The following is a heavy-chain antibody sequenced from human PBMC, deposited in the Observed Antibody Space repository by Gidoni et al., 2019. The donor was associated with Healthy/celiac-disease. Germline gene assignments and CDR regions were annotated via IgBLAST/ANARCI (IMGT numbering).Heavy chain of an antibody. CDR1: GYTFTGYY. CDR2: IYPNSGGT. Sequence: QVQLVQSGAEVKKPGPAVKFSCKASGYTFTGYYMHWVRQAPGQGLEWMGWIYPNSGGTNYAQKFQGRVTMTRDTSISTAYMELSRLSSDDTAVYYCASDIVVVPAAPLEGMDVWGQGTTVTVSS. J-gene: IGHJ6*02. V-gene: IGHV1-2*02. CDR3: ASDIVVVPAAPLEGMDV. D-gene: IGHD2-2*01.